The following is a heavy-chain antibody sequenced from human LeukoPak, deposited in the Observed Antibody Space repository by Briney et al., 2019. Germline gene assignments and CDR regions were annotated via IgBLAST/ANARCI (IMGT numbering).Heavy chain of an antibody. CDR3: APVVTRRVRDY. CDR1: GGTFSSYA. CDR2: IIPILGIA. J-gene: IGHJ4*02. V-gene: IGHV1-69*04. Sequence: SVKVSCKASGGTFSSYAISWVRQAPGQGLEWMGRIIPILGIANYAQKFQGRVTITADKSTSTAYMELSSLRSEDTAVYYCAPVVTRRVRDYWGQGTLVTVSS. D-gene: IGHD4-23*01.